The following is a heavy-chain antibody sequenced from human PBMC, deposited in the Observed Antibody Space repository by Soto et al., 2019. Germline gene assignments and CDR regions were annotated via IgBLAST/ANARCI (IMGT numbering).Heavy chain of an antibody. J-gene: IGHJ6*02. D-gene: IGHD3-3*01. V-gene: IGHV3-11*01. Sequence: PGGSLRLSCAASGFTFSDYYMSWIRQAPGKGLEWVSYISSSGSTIYYADSVKGRFTISRDNAKNSLYLQMNSLRSEDTAVYYCARAIFGVPEDYYYYYGMDVWGQGTTVTVSS. CDR2: ISSSGSTI. CDR1: GFTFSDYY. CDR3: ARAIFGVPEDYYYYYGMDV.